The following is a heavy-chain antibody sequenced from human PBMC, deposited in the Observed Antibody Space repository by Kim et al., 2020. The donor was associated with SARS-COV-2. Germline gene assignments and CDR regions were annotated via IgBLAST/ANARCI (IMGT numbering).Heavy chain of an antibody. CDR2: ISGSSGII. V-gene: IGHV3-23*01. CDR1: GFTFSSYG. Sequence: GGSLRLSCAASGFTFSSYGMSWLRQAPGKGLEWLSYISGSSGIIYYADSAKGRFTISRDNSKNTLYLQMNSLRAEDTAVYYCAKVRGWYAVVGFIGYCGQGTLVTASS. J-gene: IGHJ4*02. CDR3: AKVRGWYAVVGFIGY. D-gene: IGHD2-15*01.